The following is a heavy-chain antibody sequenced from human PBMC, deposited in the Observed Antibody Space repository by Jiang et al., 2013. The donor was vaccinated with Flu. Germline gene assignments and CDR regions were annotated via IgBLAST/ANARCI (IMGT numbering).Heavy chain of an antibody. V-gene: IGHV1-69*01. Sequence: GAEVKKPGSSVKVSCKASGGTFSSYAISWVRQAPGQGLEWMGGIIPIFGTANYAQKFQGRVTITADESTSTAYMELSSLRSEDTAVYYCARRAQYSSSWYEQPYNWFDPGAREPWSPSPQ. J-gene: IGHJ5*02. D-gene: IGHD6-13*01. CDR1: GGTFSSYA. CDR3: ARRAQYSSSWYEQPYNWFDP. CDR2: IIPIFGTA.